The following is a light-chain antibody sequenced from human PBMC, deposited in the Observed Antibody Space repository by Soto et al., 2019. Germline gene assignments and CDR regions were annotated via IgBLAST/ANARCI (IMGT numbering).Light chain of an antibody. J-gene: IGKJ5*01. CDR3: QHYQSGHPIT. V-gene: IGKV3-20*01. Sequence: IVLMQSPGTLSLSPGERATLSCRASRSLSSDYLAWYQQKPGQAPRLLFYHASRRATGTPDRFSGSGSGTDFTLTISRLEPEDFALYYCQHYQSGHPITFGQGTRLEIK. CDR2: HAS. CDR1: RSLSSDY.